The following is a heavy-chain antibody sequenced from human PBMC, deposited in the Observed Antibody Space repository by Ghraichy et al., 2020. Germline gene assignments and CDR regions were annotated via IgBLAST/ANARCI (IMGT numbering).Heavy chain of an antibody. CDR2: INTNTGNP. D-gene: IGHD3-22*01. CDR3: AREYDSSGYYYSSSYFQH. Sequence: ASVKVSCKASGYTFTSYAMNWVRQAPGQGLEWMGWINTNTGNPTYAQGFTGRFVFSLDTSVSTAYLQISSLKAEDTAVYYCAREYDSSGYYYSSSYFQHLGQGTLVTVSS. V-gene: IGHV7-4-1*02. J-gene: IGHJ1*01. CDR1: GYTFTSYA.